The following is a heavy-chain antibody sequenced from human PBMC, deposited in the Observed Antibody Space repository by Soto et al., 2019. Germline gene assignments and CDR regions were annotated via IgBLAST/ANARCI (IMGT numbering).Heavy chain of an antibody. V-gene: IGHV4-61*01. CDR2: IAYSGST. J-gene: IGHJ1*01. CDR3: ARGGTSSRRAVAGYFHY. CDR1: AGSVSGSSHY. Sequence: QVQLQESGPGLVKPSETLSLTCSVSAGSVSGSSHYWNWIRQTPGKGLEWIGYIAYSGSTNYNPSLKSRVTISVDTSKTQFSLKLSSVTAADTAVYYCARGGTSSRRAVAGYFHYWGQGTQVTVSS. D-gene: IGHD1-7*01.